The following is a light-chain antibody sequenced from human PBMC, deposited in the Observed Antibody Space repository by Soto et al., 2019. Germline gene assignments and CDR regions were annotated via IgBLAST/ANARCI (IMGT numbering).Light chain of an antibody. Sequence: EIVMTQSPATLSVSPGERATLSCRASQSVSNNLAWYQQKPDQAPRLLIYFASTRATGIPARLSGSGSGTEFTLTITSLQSEDFAVYYGQQYNQSPLTFGGGTKVETK. CDR2: FAS. CDR3: QQYNQSPLT. V-gene: IGKV3-15*01. CDR1: QSVSNN. J-gene: IGKJ4*01.